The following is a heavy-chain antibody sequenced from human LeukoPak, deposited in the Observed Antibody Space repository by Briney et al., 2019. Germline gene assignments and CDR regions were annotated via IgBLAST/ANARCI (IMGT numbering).Heavy chain of an antibody. J-gene: IGHJ4*02. CDR3: AKPLSAASGTDFDY. V-gene: IGHV3-23*01. D-gene: IGHD6-13*01. CDR2: ISVSCTTT. Sequence: GGSLRLSCAASGFTFSSYAMSWVRQAPGKGLEWVSGISVSCTTTYYADSVKGRFTISRDNSKNTLYLQMNSLRAEDMAVYYCAKPLSAASGTDFDYWGQGTLVTVSS. CDR1: GFTFSSYA.